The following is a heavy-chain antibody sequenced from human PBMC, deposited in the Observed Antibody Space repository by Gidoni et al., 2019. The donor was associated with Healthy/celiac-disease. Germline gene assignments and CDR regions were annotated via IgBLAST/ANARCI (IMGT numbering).Heavy chain of an antibody. J-gene: IGHJ2*01. CDR2: VDPEDGET. V-gene: IGHV1-69-2*01. D-gene: IGHD4-17*01. Sequence: GLVDPEDGETIYAEKFQGRVTITADTSTDTAYMELSSLRSEDTAVYYCATGPHDYGDGNWYFDLWGRGTLVTVSS. CDR3: ATGPHDYGDGNWYFDL.